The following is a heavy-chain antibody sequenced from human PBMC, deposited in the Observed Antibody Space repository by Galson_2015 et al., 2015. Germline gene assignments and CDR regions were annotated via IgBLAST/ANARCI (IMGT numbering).Heavy chain of an antibody. CDR1: GYTLTELS. Sequence: SVKVSCKVSGYTLTELSMHWVRQAPGKGLEWMGGFDPEDGETIYAQKFQGRVTMTEDTSTDTAYMELSSLRSEDTAVYYCATDFSDYSGCYYVGPGWGQGTLVTVSS. J-gene: IGHJ4*02. CDR2: FDPEDGET. D-gene: IGHD1-26*01. CDR3: ATDFSDYSGCYYVGPG. V-gene: IGHV1-24*01.